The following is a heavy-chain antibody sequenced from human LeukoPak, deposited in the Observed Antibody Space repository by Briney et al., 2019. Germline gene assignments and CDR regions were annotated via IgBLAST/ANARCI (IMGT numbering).Heavy chain of an antibody. CDR2: IDHSGST. V-gene: IGHV4-34*01. D-gene: IGHD5-24*01. CDR3: ARGRRDGYYFDY. J-gene: IGHJ4*02. CDR1: GGSLGGYY. Sequence: SETLSLTCGVYGGSLGGYYWSWIRQPPGKGLEWIGEIDHSGSTNYNPSLKSRATISLDKSKNQVFLKVNSVTAADTAVYYCARGRRDGYYFDYWGRGTLVTVSS.